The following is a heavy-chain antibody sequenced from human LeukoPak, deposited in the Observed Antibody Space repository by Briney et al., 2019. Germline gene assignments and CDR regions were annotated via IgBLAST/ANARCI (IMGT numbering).Heavy chain of an antibody. CDR1: GFTVSSNY. D-gene: IGHD7-27*01. Sequence: GGSLRLSCAASGFTVSSNYMSWVRQAPGKGLEWVSVIYSGGSTYYADSVKGRFTISRDNSKNTLYLQMNSLRAEDTAVYYCASPEPPYWGLGYWGQGTLVTVSS. J-gene: IGHJ4*02. V-gene: IGHV3-53*01. CDR3: ASPEPPYWGLGY. CDR2: IYSGGST.